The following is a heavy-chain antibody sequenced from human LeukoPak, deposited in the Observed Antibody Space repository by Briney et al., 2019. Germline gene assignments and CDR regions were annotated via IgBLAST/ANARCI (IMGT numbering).Heavy chain of an antibody. J-gene: IGHJ3*01. D-gene: IGHD2-2*02. CDR1: GFNFNNYW. Sequence: GESLKISCEASGFNFNNYWAGWVRPMPGKGLVWMGIIYAGDYDTRYSPSFQGHVIISADKSIRTAYLQWRSLRASDTAMYFCAGHSFDTVDAFDVWGQGTIVTVSA. CDR3: AGHSFDTVDAFDV. V-gene: IGHV5-51*01. CDR2: IYAGDYDT.